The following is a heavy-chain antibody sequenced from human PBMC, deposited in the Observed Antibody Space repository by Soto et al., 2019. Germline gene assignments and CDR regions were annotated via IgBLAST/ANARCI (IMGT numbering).Heavy chain of an antibody. V-gene: IGHV1-69*01. CDR1: GGTFSSYA. J-gene: IGHJ5*02. CDR3: ARELALTPSNWFDP. D-gene: IGHD1-7*01. CDR2: IIPIFGTA. Sequence: QVQLVQSGAEVKKPGSSVKVSCKASGGTFSSYAISWVRQAPGQGLEWMGGIIPIFGTANYAQKFQGRVTITADESTSTDYMELSSLRSEDTAVYYCARELALTPSNWFDPWGQGTLVTVSS.